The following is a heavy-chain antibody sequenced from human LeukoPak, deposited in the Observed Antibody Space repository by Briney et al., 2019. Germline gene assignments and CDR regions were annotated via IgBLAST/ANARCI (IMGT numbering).Heavy chain of an antibody. J-gene: IGHJ4*02. Sequence: ASETLSLTCAVYGGSFRGYYGSWIRQPPGKGREGGGEINHRGNTNYNPSRKSQVTISVGPSKNQFALKLSSVTAADTAVSYCARSEVLRYFCSFDYWGQGTLVTVSS. D-gene: IGHD3-9*01. CDR2: INHRGNT. CDR3: ARSEVLRYFCSFDY. V-gene: IGHV4-34*01. CDR1: GGSFRGYY.